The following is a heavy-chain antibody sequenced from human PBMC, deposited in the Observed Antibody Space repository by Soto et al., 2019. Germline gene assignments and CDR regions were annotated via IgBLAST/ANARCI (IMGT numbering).Heavy chain of an antibody. D-gene: IGHD6-13*01. CDR2: INPNSGGT. CDR1: GYTFTGYY. Sequence: ASVKVSCKASGYTFTGYYMHWVRQALGQGLEWMGWINPNSGGTNYAQKFQGRVTMTRDTSISTAYMELSRLRSDDTAVYYCARDPIIAAAAKDNWFDPWGQGTLVTVSS. J-gene: IGHJ5*02. CDR3: ARDPIIAAAAKDNWFDP. V-gene: IGHV1-2*02.